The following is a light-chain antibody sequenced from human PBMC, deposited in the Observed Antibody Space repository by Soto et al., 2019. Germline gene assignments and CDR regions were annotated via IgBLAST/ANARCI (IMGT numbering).Light chain of an antibody. J-gene: IGKJ1*01. CDR3: QQYNNWLTWT. Sequence: EIVMKQSPATLSVSPGERATLSCRASQSVSSNLVWYQQKPGQAPRLLIYGASTRATGIPARFSGSGSGTEFTLTISSLQSEDFAVYYCQQYNNWLTWTFGQGTKVDIK. V-gene: IGKV3-15*01. CDR1: QSVSSN. CDR2: GAS.